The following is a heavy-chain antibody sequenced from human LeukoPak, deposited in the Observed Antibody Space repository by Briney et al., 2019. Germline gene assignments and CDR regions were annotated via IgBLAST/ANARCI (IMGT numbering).Heavy chain of an antibody. D-gene: IGHD3-22*01. V-gene: IGHV3-30*02. J-gene: IGHJ4*02. CDR1: GFTFSSYG. Sequence: GGSLRLSCAATGFTFSSYGMHWVRQAPGKGLEWVAFIRYDGSNKYYADSVKGRFTISRDNSKNTLYLQMNSLRPEDSAVHYCAKDGRGSGYFPDYWGQGTLVTVSS. CDR3: AKDGRGSGYFPDY. CDR2: IRYDGSNK.